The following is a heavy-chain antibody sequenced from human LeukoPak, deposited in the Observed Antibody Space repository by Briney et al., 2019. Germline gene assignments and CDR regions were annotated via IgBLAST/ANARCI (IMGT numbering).Heavy chain of an antibody. CDR1: AFTFSDYE. CDR2: ISGSGGTI. V-gene: IGHV3-48*03. Sequence: GGSLRLSCAASAFTFSDYEMNWVRQAPGKGLEWVSYISGSGGTIYYADSVKGRFTISRDNAKNSLSLQMSSLRAEDTAVYYCVREDTDVGKTFDYWGQGALVTVSS. CDR3: VREDTDVGKTFDY. J-gene: IGHJ4*02. D-gene: IGHD5-18*01.